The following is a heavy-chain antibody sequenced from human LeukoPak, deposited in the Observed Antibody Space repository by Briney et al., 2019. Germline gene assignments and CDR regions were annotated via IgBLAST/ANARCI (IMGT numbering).Heavy chain of an antibody. CDR1: GFTFSRHA. CDR2: ISGSGGFT. CDR3: ATAYYYDSRGYDPLDY. V-gene: IGHV3-23*01. D-gene: IGHD3-22*01. Sequence: GGSLRLSCAASGFTFSRHAMSWVRQAPGKGLEWVSGISGSGGFTYYADSVKGRFTISRDNSKNTLYLQMNSLRAEDTVVYYCATAYYYDSRGYDPLDYWGQGTLVTVSS. J-gene: IGHJ4*02.